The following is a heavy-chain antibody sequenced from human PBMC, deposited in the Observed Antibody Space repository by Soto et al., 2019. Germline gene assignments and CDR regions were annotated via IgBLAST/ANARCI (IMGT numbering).Heavy chain of an antibody. CDR3: ARVPGDYYDSSGSKTAYYYYYGMDV. Sequence: GASVKVSCKASGYTFTSYDINWLRQATGQGLEWMGWMNPNSGNTGYAQKFQGRVTMTRNTSISTAYMELSSLRSEDTAVYYCARVPGDYYDSSGSKTAYYYYYGMDVWGQGTTVTVSS. J-gene: IGHJ6*02. CDR2: MNPNSGNT. CDR1: GYTFTSYD. V-gene: IGHV1-8*01. D-gene: IGHD3-22*01.